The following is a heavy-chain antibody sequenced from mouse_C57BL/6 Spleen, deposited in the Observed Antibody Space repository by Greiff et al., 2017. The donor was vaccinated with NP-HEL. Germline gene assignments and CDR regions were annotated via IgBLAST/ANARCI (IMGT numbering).Heavy chain of an antibody. Sequence: QVQLKESGAELARPGASVKLSCKASGYTFTSYGISWVKQRTGQGLEWIGEIYPRSGNTYYNEKFKGKATLTADKSSSTAYVELRSLTSEDSAVDFCARRGGITTVVEGDYFDYWGQGTTLTVSS. D-gene: IGHD1-1*01. V-gene: IGHV1-81*01. CDR2: IYPRSGNT. CDR1: GYTFTSYG. CDR3: ARRGGITTVVEGDYFDY. J-gene: IGHJ2*01.